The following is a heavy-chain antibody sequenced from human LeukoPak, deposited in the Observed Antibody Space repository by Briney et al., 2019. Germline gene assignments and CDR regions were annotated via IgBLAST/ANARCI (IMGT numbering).Heavy chain of an antibody. CDR3: AKPKDNSLYCFDY. CDR2: ISGSGGST. Sequence: GGSLRLSCAAPGFTFSSYAMSWVRQAPGKGLEWVSAISGSGGSTYYADSVKGRFTISRDNSKNTLYLQMNSLRAEDTAVYYCAKPKDNSLYCFDYWGQGTLVTVSS. D-gene: IGHD1-20*01. V-gene: IGHV3-23*01. CDR1: GFTFSSYA. J-gene: IGHJ4*02.